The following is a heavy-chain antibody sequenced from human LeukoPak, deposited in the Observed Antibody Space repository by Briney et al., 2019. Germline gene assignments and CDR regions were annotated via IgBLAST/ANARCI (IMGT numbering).Heavy chain of an antibody. J-gene: IGHJ6*02. CDR3: ARQVNYYYGMDV. CDR1: GGSISSYY. Sequence: SETLSLTCTVSGGSISSYYWSWIRQPPGKGLEWIGYIYYSGSTNYNPSLKSRVTIPVDTSKNQFSLKLSSVTAADTAVYYCARQVNYYYGMDVWGQGTTVTVSS. V-gene: IGHV4-59*08. CDR2: IYYSGST.